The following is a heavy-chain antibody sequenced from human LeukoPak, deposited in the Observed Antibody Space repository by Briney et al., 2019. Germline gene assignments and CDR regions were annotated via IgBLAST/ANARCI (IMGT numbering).Heavy chain of an antibody. Sequence: GRSLRLSCAASGFTFDDYAMHWVRQAPGKGLEWVGRIKSKTDGGTTDYAAPVKGRFTISRDDSKNTLYLQMNSLKAEDTAVYYCASYSPDDYWGQGTLVTVSS. V-gene: IGHV3-15*01. D-gene: IGHD4-11*01. J-gene: IGHJ4*02. CDR3: ASYSPDDY. CDR1: GFTFDDYA. CDR2: IKSKTDGGTT.